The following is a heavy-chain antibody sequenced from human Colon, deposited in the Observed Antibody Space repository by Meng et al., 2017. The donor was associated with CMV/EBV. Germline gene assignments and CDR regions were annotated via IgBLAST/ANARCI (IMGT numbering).Heavy chain of an antibody. D-gene: IGHD5-24*01. V-gene: IGHV3-23*01. CDR2: ISGSGERT. CDR1: GFTFRNYA. Sequence: GSLKISCAASGFTFRNYAMSWARQAPGKGLEWVSTISGSGERTHYAGSVKGRFTISRDTSKSTLYLQMNRLTAEDTAVYYCDGSDFWGQGTLVTVSS. J-gene: IGHJ4*02. CDR3: DGSDF.